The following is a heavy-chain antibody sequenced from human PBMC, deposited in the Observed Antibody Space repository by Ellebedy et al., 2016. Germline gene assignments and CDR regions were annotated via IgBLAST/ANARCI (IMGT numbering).Heavy chain of an antibody. CDR3: ARDGSEWSRDY. D-gene: IGHD3-3*01. J-gene: IGHJ4*02. CDR2: IVFSGTAA. Sequence: GGSLRLXCAASGFTFNIAGMTWVRQAPGKGLEWVGTIVFSGTAAYYSDSVKGRFIISRDNAKNSLFLQMNSLRVEDTAVYYCARDGSEWSRDYWGQGTLVTVSS. CDR1: GFTFNIAG. V-gene: IGHV3-21*01.